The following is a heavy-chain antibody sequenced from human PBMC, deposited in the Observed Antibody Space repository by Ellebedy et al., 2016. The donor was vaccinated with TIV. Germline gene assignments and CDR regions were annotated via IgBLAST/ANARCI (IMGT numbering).Heavy chain of an antibody. J-gene: IGHJ6*02. CDR3: ARVGGVYDILTGYYFLDYYGMDV. V-gene: IGHV4-4*07. CDR1: GGSISSYY. Sequence: SETLSLTCTVSGGSISSYYWSWIRQPAGKGLEWIGRIYTSGSTNYNPSLKSRVTMSVDTSKNQFSLKLSFVTAADTAVYYCARVGGVYDILTGYYFLDYYGMDVWGQGTTVTVSS. D-gene: IGHD3-9*01. CDR2: IYTSGST.